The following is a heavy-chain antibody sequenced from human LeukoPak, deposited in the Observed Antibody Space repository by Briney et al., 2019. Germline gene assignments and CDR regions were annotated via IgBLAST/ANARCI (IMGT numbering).Heavy chain of an antibody. Sequence: GGSLRLSSAASGFTFSSYGMHWVRQAPGKGLEGVAFIRYDGSNKYYADSVRGRFTISRDNAKNTLYLQMNSLRAEDTAVYYCARGGYGAHIGWGQGTLVTVSS. CDR3: ARGGYGAHIG. CDR1: GFTFSSYG. D-gene: IGHD4-17*01. CDR2: IRYDGSNK. V-gene: IGHV3-30*02. J-gene: IGHJ4*02.